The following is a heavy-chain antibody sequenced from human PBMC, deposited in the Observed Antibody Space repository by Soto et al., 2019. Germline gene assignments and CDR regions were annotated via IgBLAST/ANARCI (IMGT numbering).Heavy chain of an antibody. J-gene: IGHJ6*01. Sequence: QVQLVESGGGVVQPGRSLRLSCAASGFTFSSYGMHWVRQAPGKGLEWVAVISYDGSNKYYADSVKGRFTISRDNSKNTLYLQMNSLRAEDTAVYYCAKSSAAGPPYYYYGMDVW. D-gene: IGHD6-13*01. CDR2: ISYDGSNK. CDR1: GFTFSSYG. V-gene: IGHV3-30*18. CDR3: AKSSAAGPPYYYYGMDV.